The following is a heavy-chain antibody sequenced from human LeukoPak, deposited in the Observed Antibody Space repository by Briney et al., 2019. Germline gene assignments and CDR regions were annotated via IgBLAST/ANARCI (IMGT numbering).Heavy chain of an antibody. J-gene: IGHJ2*01. V-gene: IGHV4-4*07. Sequence: SETLSLTWTVSGGSISSYYWSWIRQPAEKGLEWIGRIYTSGSTNYNPSLKSRVTMSVDTSKNQFSLKLSCVTAADTAVYYCAGAYYYDSSGYYPPYWYFDLWGRGTLDTVSS. D-gene: IGHD3-22*01. CDR3: AGAYYYDSSGYYPPYWYFDL. CDR2: IYTSGST. CDR1: GGSISSYY.